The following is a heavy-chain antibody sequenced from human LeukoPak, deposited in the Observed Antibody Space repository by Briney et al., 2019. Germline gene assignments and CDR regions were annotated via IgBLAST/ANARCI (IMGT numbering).Heavy chain of an antibody. CDR1: GYTFTSYG. Sequence: ASVKVSCKASGYTFTSYGISWVRQAPGQGLEWMGWISAYNGNTNYAQKLQGRVTMTTDTSTSTAYMELRSLRSEDTAVYYCASLASSGYYPDAFDIWGQGTMVTVSS. D-gene: IGHD3-22*01. CDR3: ASLASSGYYPDAFDI. V-gene: IGHV1-18*01. J-gene: IGHJ3*02. CDR2: ISAYNGNT.